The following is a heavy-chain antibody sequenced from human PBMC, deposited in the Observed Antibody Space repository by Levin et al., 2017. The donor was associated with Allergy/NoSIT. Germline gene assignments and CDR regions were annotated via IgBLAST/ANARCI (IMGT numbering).Heavy chain of an antibody. V-gene: IGHV3-7*01. D-gene: IGHD3-9*01. CDR2: IKPDGSER. CDR1: GFTFSGYW. CDR3: MVSDRMTGTVWGDY. Sequence: GGSLRLSCAASGFTFSGYWMNWVRQAPGKGLEWLAYIKPDGSERYYVDSVKGRFTISRDNAKNSLYLQMNSLRAEDTAVYYGMVSDRMTGTVWGDYWGLGTLVTVSS. J-gene: IGHJ4*02.